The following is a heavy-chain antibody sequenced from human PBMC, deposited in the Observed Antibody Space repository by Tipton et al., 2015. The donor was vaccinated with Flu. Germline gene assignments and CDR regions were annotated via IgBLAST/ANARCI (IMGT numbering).Heavy chain of an antibody. CDR3: ARDVRGYSGYTGSDGFDV. J-gene: IGHJ3*01. Sequence: TLSLTCSVSGGSITESYWSWLRQPAGKGLQWIGRIANSGFTNYNASLESRISISRDTSKNKISLTLRSATAADTALYFCARDVRGYSGYTGSDGFDVWGRGIMVIVSS. CDR1: GGSITESY. D-gene: IGHD5-12*01. V-gene: IGHV4-4*07. CDR2: IANSGFT.